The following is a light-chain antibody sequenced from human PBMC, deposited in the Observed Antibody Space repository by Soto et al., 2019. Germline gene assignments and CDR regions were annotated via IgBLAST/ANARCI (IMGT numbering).Light chain of an antibody. J-gene: IGLJ3*02. CDR2: EVS. V-gene: IGLV2-14*01. CDR3: SSYTSISTLV. CDR1: SSDVGGYNY. Sequence: QSALTQPASVSGSPGQSITISCTGTSSDVGGYNYVSWYQQHPGKAPKLMIYEVSNRPSGVSNRFSGSKSGNTASLTISGLQDGDAADYYCSSYTSISTLVFGGGTKLTVL.